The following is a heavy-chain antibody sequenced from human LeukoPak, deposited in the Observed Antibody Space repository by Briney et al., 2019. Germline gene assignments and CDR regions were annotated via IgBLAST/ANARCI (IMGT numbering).Heavy chain of an antibody. CDR1: GGSINNYY. D-gene: IGHD4-17*01. J-gene: IGHJ4*02. Sequence: PSETLALTRAVSGGSINNYYWSWIRQPPGKGLECIGYIYYRGSTNYNPSLKSRVTFSVETSKNQFSLKLKSATAARTARFYCAGGGDHGDLRFFDFWGRGTLVRVSS. CDR2: IYYRGST. CDR3: AGGGDHGDLRFFDF. V-gene: IGHV4-59*01.